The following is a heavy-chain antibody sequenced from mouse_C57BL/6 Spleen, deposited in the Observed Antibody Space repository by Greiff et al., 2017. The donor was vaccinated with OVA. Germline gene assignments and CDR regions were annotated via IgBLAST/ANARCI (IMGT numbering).Heavy chain of an antibody. CDR2: ISSGGDYI. V-gene: IGHV5-9-1*02. Sequence: EAQLVESGEGLVKPGGSLKLSCAASGFTFSSYAMSWVRQTPEKRLEWVAYISSGGDYIYFADPVKGRFTISRDNARNTLYLQMSSLKSEDTAMYYCTRGIYYDYDGYAMDYWGQGTSVTVSS. CDR3: TRGIYYDYDGYAMDY. CDR1: GFTFSSYA. D-gene: IGHD2-4*01. J-gene: IGHJ4*01.